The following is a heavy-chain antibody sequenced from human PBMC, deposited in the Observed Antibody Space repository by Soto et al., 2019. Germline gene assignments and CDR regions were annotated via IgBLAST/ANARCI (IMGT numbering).Heavy chain of an antibody. V-gene: IGHV3-9*01. CDR2: ISWNSGSI. D-gene: IGHD4-17*01. J-gene: IGHJ6*02. Sequence: EVQLVESGGGLVQPGRSLRLSCAASGFTFDDYAMHWVRQAPGKGLEWVSGISWNSGSIGYADSVKGRFTISRDKAKNSLYLQMNSLRAEDTALYYCAKATNEATTTVYGMDVWGQGTTVTVSS. CDR3: AKATNEATTTVYGMDV. CDR1: GFTFDDYA.